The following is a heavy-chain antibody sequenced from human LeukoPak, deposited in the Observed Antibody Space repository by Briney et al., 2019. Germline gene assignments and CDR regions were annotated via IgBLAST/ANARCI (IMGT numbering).Heavy chain of an antibody. J-gene: IGHJ4*02. CDR2: INPSGGST. D-gene: IGHD6-19*01. Sequence: ASVKVSCKASGYTFTGYYMHWVRQAPGQGLEWMGIINPSGGSTSYAQKFQGRVTMTRDMSTSTVYMELSSLRSEDTAVYYCARGGSSGWGLDYWGQGTLVTVSS. CDR3: ARGGSSGWGLDY. V-gene: IGHV1-46*01. CDR1: GYTFTGYY.